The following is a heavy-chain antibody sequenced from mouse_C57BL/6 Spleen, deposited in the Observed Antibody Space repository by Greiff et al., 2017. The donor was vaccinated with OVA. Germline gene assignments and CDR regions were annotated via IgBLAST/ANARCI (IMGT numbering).Heavy chain of an antibody. CDR1: GYTFTDYY. D-gene: IGHD3-2*02. CDR3: AREAAQTYYFDY. J-gene: IGHJ2*01. Sequence: VQLQQSGAELVRPGASVKLSCKASGYTFTDYYINWVKQRPGQGLEWIARIYPGSGNTYYNEKFKGKATLTAEKSSSTAYMQLSSLTSEDSAVYFCAREAAQTYYFDYWGKGTTLTVPS. V-gene: IGHV1-76*01. CDR2: IYPGSGNT.